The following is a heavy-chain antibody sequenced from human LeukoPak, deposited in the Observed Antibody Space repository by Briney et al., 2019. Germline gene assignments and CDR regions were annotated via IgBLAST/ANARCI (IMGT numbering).Heavy chain of an antibody. V-gene: IGHV3-30*18. Sequence: GGSLRLSCAASGFTFSSYVMHWVRQAPGKGLEWVTVISYDGSNKYYADSVKGRFTISRDNSQNTLFLQMNSLRAEDSAVYYCAKDRVRFGSGSYLAYFQHWGQGTLVTVSS. D-gene: IGHD3-10*01. CDR3: AKDRVRFGSGSYLAYFQH. J-gene: IGHJ1*01. CDR2: ISYDGSNK. CDR1: GFTFSSYV.